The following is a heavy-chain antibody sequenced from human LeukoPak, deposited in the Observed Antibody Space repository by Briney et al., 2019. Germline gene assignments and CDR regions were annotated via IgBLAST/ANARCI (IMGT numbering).Heavy chain of an antibody. CDR3: ARVRYGSGSYYFDN. J-gene: IGHJ4*02. V-gene: IGHV4-61*01. Sequence: SETLSLTCTVSGGSVSNASYYWSWIRQPPGKGLDWIGYVHYTGSTHYSPSLKSRVTVSVDTSKNQFSLKLTSVTAADTAVYYCARVRYGSGSYYFDNWGQGTLVTVSS. D-gene: IGHD3-10*01. CDR1: GGSVSNASYY. CDR2: VHYTGST.